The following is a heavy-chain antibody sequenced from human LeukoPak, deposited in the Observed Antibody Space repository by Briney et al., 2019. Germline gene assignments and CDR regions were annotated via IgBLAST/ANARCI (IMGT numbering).Heavy chain of an antibody. Sequence: GRSLRLSCAASGFTFSSYAMHWVRRAPGKVLEWVAVISYDGSNKYYADSVKGRFTISRDNSKNTLYLQMNSLRAEDTAVYYCARGRQWLVDYWGQGTLVTVSS. D-gene: IGHD6-19*01. CDR1: GFTFSSYA. CDR2: ISYDGSNK. V-gene: IGHV3-30-3*01. CDR3: ARGRQWLVDY. J-gene: IGHJ4*02.